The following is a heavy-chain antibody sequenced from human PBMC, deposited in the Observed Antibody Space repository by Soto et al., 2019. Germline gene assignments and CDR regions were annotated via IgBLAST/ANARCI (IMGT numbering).Heavy chain of an antibody. D-gene: IGHD3-9*01. CDR2: ISGSGGST. CDR3: AKEEGYVLRYFDWLLSPDY. V-gene: IGHV3-23*01. Sequence: GGSLRLSCAASGFTFSSYAMSWVRQAPGKGLEWVSAISGSGGSTYYADSVKGRFTISRDNSKNTLYLQMNSLRAEDTAVYYCAKEEGYVLRYFDWLLSPDYWGQGTLVTVSS. J-gene: IGHJ4*02. CDR1: GFTFSSYA.